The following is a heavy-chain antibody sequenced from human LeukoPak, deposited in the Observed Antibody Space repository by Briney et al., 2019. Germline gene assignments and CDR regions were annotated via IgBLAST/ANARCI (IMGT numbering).Heavy chain of an antibody. CDR2: INHSGST. D-gene: IGHD3-3*01. J-gene: IGHJ3*02. Sequence: SETLSLTCAVNGGSFSGYYWSWIRQPPGKGLEWIGEINHSGSTNYNPSLKSRVTISVDTSKNQFSLKLSSVTAADTAVYYCARVTVLRFLEWLLHDAFDIWGQGTMVTVSS. CDR1: GGSFSGYY. CDR3: ARVTVLRFLEWLLHDAFDI. V-gene: IGHV4-34*01.